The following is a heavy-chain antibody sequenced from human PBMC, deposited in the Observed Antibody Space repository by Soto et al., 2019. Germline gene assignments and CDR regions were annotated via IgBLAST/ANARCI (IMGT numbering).Heavy chain of an antibody. J-gene: IGHJ4*02. CDR1: GGSISSSSYY. V-gene: IGHV4-39*01. D-gene: IGHD3-10*01. CDR3: ARRVWFGYFDY. Sequence: NPSETLSLTCTVSGGSISSSSYYWGWIRQPPGKGLEWIGSIYYSGSTYYNPSLKSRVTISVDTSKNQFSLKLSSVTAADTAVYYCARRVWFGYFDYWGQGTLVTVSS. CDR2: IYYSGST.